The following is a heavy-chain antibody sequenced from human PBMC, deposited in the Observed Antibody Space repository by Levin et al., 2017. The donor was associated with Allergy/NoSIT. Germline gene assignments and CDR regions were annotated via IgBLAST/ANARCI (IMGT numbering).Heavy chain of an antibody. J-gene: IGHJ4*02. CDR1: GGSISPYY. Sequence: PSETLSLICTVSGGSISPYYWSWIRQPPGKGLEWIGYIYYSGSTKYNPSLRSPVTISLDTSKNQFSLKLYSVTAADTAVYYCARHLKQYSSAPDWGFWGQGTLVTVSS. CDR2: IYYSGST. CDR3: ARHLKQYSSAPDWGF. V-gene: IGHV4-59*08. D-gene: IGHD6-19*01.